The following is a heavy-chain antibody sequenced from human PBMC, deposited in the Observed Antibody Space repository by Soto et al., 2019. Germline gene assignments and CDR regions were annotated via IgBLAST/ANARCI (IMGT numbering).Heavy chain of an antibody. D-gene: IGHD6-6*01. Sequence: SETLSLTCTVSGGSISSGGYYWSWIRQHPGKGLEWIGYIYYSGSTYYNPSLKSRATISVDTSKNQFSLKLSSVTAADTAVYYCARDIAARPGLYFDYWGQGTLVTVSS. CDR1: GGSISSGGYY. J-gene: IGHJ4*02. CDR3: ARDIAARPGLYFDY. CDR2: IYYSGST. V-gene: IGHV4-31*03.